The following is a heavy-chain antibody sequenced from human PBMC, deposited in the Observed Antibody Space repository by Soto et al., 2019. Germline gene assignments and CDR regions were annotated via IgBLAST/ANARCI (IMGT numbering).Heavy chain of an antibody. D-gene: IGHD3-16*01. CDR2: ISYDGSNK. Sequence: LRLSCAASGFTFSSYGMHWVRQAPGKGLEWVAVISYDGSNKYYADSVKGRFTISRDNSKNTLYLQMNSLRAEDTAVYYCAKLSFDEDAFDIWGQGTMVTVSS. J-gene: IGHJ3*02. CDR3: AKLSFDEDAFDI. CDR1: GFTFSSYG. V-gene: IGHV3-30*18.